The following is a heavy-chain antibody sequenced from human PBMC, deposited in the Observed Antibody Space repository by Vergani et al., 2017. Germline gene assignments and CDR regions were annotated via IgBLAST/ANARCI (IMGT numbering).Heavy chain of an antibody. J-gene: IGHJ4*02. V-gene: IGHV4-31*02. CDR3: AREGAYCSSGSCSSIDS. D-gene: IGHD2-2*01. Sequence: QVQLQESGPGLVKPSETLSLPCSVAGESLSREGFYWSWIRHHPEKGLEWLGHVFSSGTAYFNPSLKSRLTISIDTSQNQFSLKLSSVTAADTAVYYCAREGAYCSSGSCSSIDSWGRGALVTVSS. CDR2: VFSSGTA. CDR1: GESLSREGFY.